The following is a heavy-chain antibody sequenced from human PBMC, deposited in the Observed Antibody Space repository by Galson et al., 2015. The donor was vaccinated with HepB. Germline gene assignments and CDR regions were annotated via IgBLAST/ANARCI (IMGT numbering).Heavy chain of an antibody. CDR1: GYTFTSYG. Sequence: SVKVSCKASGYTFTSYGISWVRQAPGQGLEWMGWISAYNGNTNYAQKLQGRVTMTTDTSTSTAYMELRSLRSDDTAVYYCARAGSGSYSLFYYYYYGMDVWGQGTTVTVSS. J-gene: IGHJ6*02. CDR3: ARAGSGSYSLFYYYYYGMDV. D-gene: IGHD3-10*01. V-gene: IGHV1-18*04. CDR2: ISAYNGNT.